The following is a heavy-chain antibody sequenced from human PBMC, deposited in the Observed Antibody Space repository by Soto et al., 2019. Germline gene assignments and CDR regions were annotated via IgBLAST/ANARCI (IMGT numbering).Heavy chain of an antibody. D-gene: IGHD2-15*01. J-gene: IGHJ4*02. CDR1: GFTFSSYA. Sequence: QVQLVESGGGVVQPGRSLRLSCAASGFTFSSYAMHWVRQAPGKGLEWVAVISYDGSNKYYADSVKGRFTISRDNSKNPLYLQMNSLRAEDTAVYYCARTMGYCSGGSCYEAGGSDYWGQGTLVTVSS. CDR2: ISYDGSNK. CDR3: ARTMGYCSGGSCYEAGGSDY. V-gene: IGHV3-30-3*02.